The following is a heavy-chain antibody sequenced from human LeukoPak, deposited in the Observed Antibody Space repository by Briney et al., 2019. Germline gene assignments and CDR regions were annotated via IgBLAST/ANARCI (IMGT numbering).Heavy chain of an antibody. V-gene: IGHV4-59*01. CDR2: IYYSGST. CDR1: GGSISSYY. J-gene: IGHJ6*03. CDR3: ARHNSYYYMDV. Sequence: PSETLSLTCTVSGGSISSYYWSWIRQPPGKGLEWIGYIYYSGSTNYNPSLKSRVTISVDTSKDQFSLKLSSVIAADTAMYYCARHNSYYYMDVWGKGTTVTVSS. D-gene: IGHD2/OR15-2a*01.